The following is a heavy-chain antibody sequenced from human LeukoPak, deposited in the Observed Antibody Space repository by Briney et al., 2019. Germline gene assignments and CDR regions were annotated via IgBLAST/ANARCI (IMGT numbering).Heavy chain of an antibody. J-gene: IGHJ4*02. CDR3: ARVENDTFDY. V-gene: IGHV4-30-2*01. D-gene: IGHD3-22*01. Sequence: SETLSLTCAVYGGSFSGYYWSWIRQPPGKGLEWIGYIYHSGSTYYNPSLKSRVTISVDRSKNQFSLKLSSVTAADTAVYYCARVENDTFDYWGQGTLVTVSS. CDR1: GGSFSGYY. CDR2: IYHSGST.